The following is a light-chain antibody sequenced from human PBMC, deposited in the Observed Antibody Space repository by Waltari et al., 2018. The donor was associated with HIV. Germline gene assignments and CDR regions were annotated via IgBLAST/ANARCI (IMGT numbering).Light chain of an antibody. CDR2: LNNDGSH. V-gene: IGLV4-69*01. CDR1: SGPSSYA. Sequence: QLVLTQSPSASASLGDSVKPTCTLSSGPSSYALAWTQQQPEKGPRYLMKLNNDGSHTKGDGIPNRFSGSSSGAERYLTISSLQSEDEADYYCQTWGSGIQVFGSGTKVTVL. CDR3: QTWGSGIQV. J-gene: IGLJ1*01.